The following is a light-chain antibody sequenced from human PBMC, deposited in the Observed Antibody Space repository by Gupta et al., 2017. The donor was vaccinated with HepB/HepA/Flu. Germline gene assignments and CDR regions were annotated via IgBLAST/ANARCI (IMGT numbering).Light chain of an antibody. CDR1: QSVSSY. CDR3: QQRSNWPPWT. V-gene: IGKV3-11*01. Sequence: EIVLTQSTATLSWSQGERATLACRASQSVSSYLALYQQKHGQAPRLLIYDASNRATGIPARFSGSGSGTDFTLTISSLEPEDFAGYYCQQRSNWPPWTFGQGTKVEIK. CDR2: DAS. J-gene: IGKJ1*01.